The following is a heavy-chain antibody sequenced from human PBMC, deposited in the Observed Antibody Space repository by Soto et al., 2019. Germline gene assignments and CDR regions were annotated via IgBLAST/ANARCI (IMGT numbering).Heavy chain of an antibody. CDR2: IYYSGST. J-gene: IGHJ4*02. CDR3: ATLISGYGPEQYFDY. V-gene: IGHV4-39*01. Sequence: SETLSLTCTVSGGSISSSSYCWGWIRQPPGKGLEWIGSIYYSGSTYYNPSLKSRVTISVDTSKNQFSLKLSSVTAADTAVYYCATLISGYGPEQYFDYWGQGTLVTVS. D-gene: IGHD5-12*01. CDR1: GGSISSSSYC.